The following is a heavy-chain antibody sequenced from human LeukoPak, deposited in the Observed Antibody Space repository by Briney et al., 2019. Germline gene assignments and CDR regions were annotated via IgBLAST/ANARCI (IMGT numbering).Heavy chain of an antibody. Sequence: SETLPLTCTVSGGSISTYYWTWIRQPPGKGLEWIGYIYYSGSTNYNPSLKSRVTLSVDTSKNQFSLKLSSVTAADTAVYYCARGSGYPLDYFDYWGQGTLVTVSS. D-gene: IGHD3-22*01. CDR1: GGSISTYY. J-gene: IGHJ4*02. CDR3: ARGSGYPLDYFDY. V-gene: IGHV4-59*08. CDR2: IYYSGST.